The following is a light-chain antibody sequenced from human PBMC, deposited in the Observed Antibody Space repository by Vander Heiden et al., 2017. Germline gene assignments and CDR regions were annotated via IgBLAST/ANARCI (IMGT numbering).Light chain of an antibody. CDR1: SSNIGAGYA. J-gene: IGLJ2*01. CDR3: QSYDSSLSGSV. CDR2: GHI. V-gene: IGLV1-40*01. Sequence: QSVLTQPPSVSAAPGQRVTISCTGSSSNIGAGYAVHWYQQLPGTAPKLLIYGHINRPSGVPDRFSDSKSGTSASLAITGLQAEDEADYYCQSYDSSLSGSVFGGGTKLTVL.